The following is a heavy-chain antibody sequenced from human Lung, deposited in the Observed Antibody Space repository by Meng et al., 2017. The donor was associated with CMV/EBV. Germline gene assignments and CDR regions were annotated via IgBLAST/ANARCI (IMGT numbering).Heavy chain of an antibody. CDR1: GYTFTGYY. CDR2: INPNSGGT. Sequence: ASXXVSXKASGYTFTGYYMHWVRQAPGQGLEWMGWINPNSGGTNYAQKFQGRVTMTRDTSISTAYMELSRLRSDDTAVYYCAREGYCSSTSCYKNHVSYYYGIDVXGQGXTVTVSS. J-gene: IGHJ6*02. D-gene: IGHD2-2*02. CDR3: AREGYCSSTSCYKNHVSYYYGIDV. V-gene: IGHV1-2*02.